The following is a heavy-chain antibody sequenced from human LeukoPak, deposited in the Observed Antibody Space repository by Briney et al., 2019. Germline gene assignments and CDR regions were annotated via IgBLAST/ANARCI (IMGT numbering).Heavy chain of an antibody. V-gene: IGHV3-53*01. D-gene: IGHD2-2*01. Sequence: GGSLRLSCAASGLTVSSSYMSWVRQAPGKGLEWVSIIHNDGSTYYADSMKGRFTISRDNSKNTLYLQMNSLRAEDTAVYYCAKGCSSTSCYVDYWGQGTLVTVSS. CDR1: GLTVSSSY. CDR3: AKGCSSTSCYVDY. J-gene: IGHJ4*02. CDR2: IHNDGST.